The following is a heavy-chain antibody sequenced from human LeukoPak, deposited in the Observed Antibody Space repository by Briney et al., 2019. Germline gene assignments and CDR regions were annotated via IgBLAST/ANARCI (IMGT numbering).Heavy chain of an antibody. Sequence: ASVKVSCKDSGYTFTGYYMHWVRQAPGQGLEWMGWINPNSGGTNYAQKFQGRVTMTRDTSISTAYMELSRLRSDDTAVYYCARDHCSGGSCYSNYWGQGTLVTVSS. CDR1: GYTFTGYY. D-gene: IGHD2-15*01. CDR2: INPNSGGT. J-gene: IGHJ4*02. CDR3: ARDHCSGGSCYSNY. V-gene: IGHV1-2*02.